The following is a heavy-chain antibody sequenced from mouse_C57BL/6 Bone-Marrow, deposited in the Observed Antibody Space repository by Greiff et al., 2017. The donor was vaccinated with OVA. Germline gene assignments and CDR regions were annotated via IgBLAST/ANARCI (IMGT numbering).Heavy chain of an antibody. Sequence: QVQLQQSGPELVKPGDSVKISCKASGYAFSSSWMNWVKQRPGKGLEWIGRIYPGDGDTNYNGKFKGKATLTADKSSSTAYMQLSSLTSEDSAVYFCARGTTGFDYWGQGTTLTVSS. CDR3: ARGTTGFDY. J-gene: IGHJ2*01. D-gene: IGHD1-1*01. CDR2: IYPGDGDT. CDR1: GYAFSSSW. V-gene: IGHV1-82*01.